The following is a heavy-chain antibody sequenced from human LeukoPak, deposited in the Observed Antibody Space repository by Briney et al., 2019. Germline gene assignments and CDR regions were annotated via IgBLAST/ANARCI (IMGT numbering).Heavy chain of an antibody. CDR2: IYYSGST. D-gene: IGHD2-15*01. V-gene: IGHV4-59*01. J-gene: IGHJ4*02. CDR1: GGSISSYY. Sequence: SETLSLTCTVSGGSISSYYWSWIRQPPGKGLEWIGYIYYSGSTNYNPSLKSRVTISVDTSKNQFSLKLSSVTAADTAVYYCARGGYCSGGSCYLGVLDYWGQGALVPVSS. CDR3: ARGGYCSGGSCYLGVLDY.